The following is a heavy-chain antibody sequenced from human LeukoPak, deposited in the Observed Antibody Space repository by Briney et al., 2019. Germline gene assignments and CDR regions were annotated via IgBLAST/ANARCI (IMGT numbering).Heavy chain of an antibody. CDR1: GYSISSGYF. CDR3: AREPDSLLEWSGVWYFQH. CDR2: IYHSGST. J-gene: IGHJ1*01. V-gene: IGHV4-38-2*02. D-gene: IGHD3-3*01. Sequence: SETLSLTCTVSGYSISSGYFWVWIRQPPGKGLEWIGSIYHSGSTYYNPSLKSRVTISVDTSKNQFSLKLSSVTAADTAVYYCAREPDSLLEWSGVWYFQHWGQGTLVTVSS.